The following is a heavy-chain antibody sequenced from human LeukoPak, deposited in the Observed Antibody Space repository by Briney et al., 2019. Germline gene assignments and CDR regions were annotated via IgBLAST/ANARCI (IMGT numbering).Heavy chain of an antibody. D-gene: IGHD1-26*01. CDR3: ARHGYSGSARFDY. J-gene: IGHJ4*02. CDR2: VNHSGST. Sequence: PSETLSLTCAVHGGSFSGYYWSWIRQPPGKGLEWIGEVNHSGSTNYNPSLKSRVTISVDTSKNQFSLKLSSVTAADTAVYYCARHGYSGSARFDYWGQGTLVTVSS. CDR1: GGSFSGYY. V-gene: IGHV4-34*01.